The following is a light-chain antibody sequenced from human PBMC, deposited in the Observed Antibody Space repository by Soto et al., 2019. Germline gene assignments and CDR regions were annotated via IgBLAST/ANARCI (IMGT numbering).Light chain of an antibody. Sequence: DIQMTQSPSTLSASVGDRVTITCRASQSISTWLAWYQQKPGKAPKLLIYKASGLESGVPSRFSGRGSGTEFTLTIRSLQPDDFATYYCQQYNDYSGTFGQGTKVEIK. CDR2: KAS. J-gene: IGKJ1*01. V-gene: IGKV1-5*03. CDR1: QSISTW. CDR3: QQYNDYSGT.